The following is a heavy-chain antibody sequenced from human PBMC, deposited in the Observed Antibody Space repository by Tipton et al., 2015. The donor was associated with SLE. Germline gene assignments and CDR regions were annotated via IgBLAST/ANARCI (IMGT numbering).Heavy chain of an antibody. CDR1: GGSVIGYY. J-gene: IGHJ3*01. D-gene: IGHD2-15*01. Sequence: TLSLTCTASGGSVIGYYWSWIRQTPGKGLEWLGEINHDGSTNYNSSLKSRVTISVDMSGNQVSLRLTSLTAADTALYYCARSRLYPGPDAFDVWGQGTLVTVSS. CDR2: INHDGST. V-gene: IGHV4-34*01. CDR3: ARSRLYPGPDAFDV.